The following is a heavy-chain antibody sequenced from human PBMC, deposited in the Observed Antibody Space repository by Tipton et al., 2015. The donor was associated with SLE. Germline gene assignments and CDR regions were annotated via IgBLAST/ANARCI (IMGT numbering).Heavy chain of an antibody. CDR3: ARGGTAMAYWYFDL. CDR1: GGSISSYY. CDR2: IYYSGST. V-gene: IGHV4-59*08. Sequence: TLSLTCTVSGGSISSYYWSWIRQPPGKGPEWIGYIYYSGSTNYNPSLKSRVTISVDTSKNQFSLKLSSVTAADTAVYYCARGGTAMAYWYFDLWGRGTLVTVSS. J-gene: IGHJ2*01. D-gene: IGHD5-18*01.